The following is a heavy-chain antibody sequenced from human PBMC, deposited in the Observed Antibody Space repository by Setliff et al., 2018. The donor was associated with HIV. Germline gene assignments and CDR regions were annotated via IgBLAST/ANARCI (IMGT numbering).Heavy chain of an antibody. CDR1: GDSITNNVYY. D-gene: IGHD2-21*02. Sequence: SETLSLTCTVSGDSITNNVYYWGWIRQPPGKGLEWIGEINYAGVANYSPSLKSRVTMSIDTSKNQFSLKLSSVTAADTGIYFCARGGAVTVLGIPSYYSFYGLDKWGQGTTVTVSS. CDR2: INYAGVA. J-gene: IGHJ6*02. CDR3: ARGGAVTVLGIPSYYSFYGLDK. V-gene: IGHV4-39*07.